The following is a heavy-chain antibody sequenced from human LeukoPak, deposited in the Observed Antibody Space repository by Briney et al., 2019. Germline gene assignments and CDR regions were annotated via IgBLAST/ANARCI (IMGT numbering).Heavy chain of an antibody. J-gene: IGHJ4*02. D-gene: IGHD3-9*01. V-gene: IGHV3-23*01. CDR1: GFTFSSYA. CDR3: VKSPNCDILTGYLDY. CDR2: ISGSGGST. Sequence: GGSLRLSCAASGFTFSSYAMSWVRQAPGKGLEWVSAISGSGGSTYYADSVKGRFTISRDNSKNTLYLQMNRLRAEDTAVYYCVKSPNCDILTGYLDYWDQGTVVTVSS.